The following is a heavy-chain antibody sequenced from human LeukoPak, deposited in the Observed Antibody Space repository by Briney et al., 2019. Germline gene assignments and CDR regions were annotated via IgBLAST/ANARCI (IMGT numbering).Heavy chain of an antibody. V-gene: IGHV3-74*01. CDR3: VTDRYSDSAFGD. J-gene: IGHJ4*02. CDR1: GITVSSFW. D-gene: IGHD1-26*01. CDR2: INTDGSVT. Sequence: GGSLRPSCAASGITVSSFWMHCVRQAPGEGLVWVSRINTDGSVTNYADSVEGRFTISRDNAKNTLYLQMNAPRAEDTAVYYCVTDRYSDSAFGDWGQGTLVTVSS.